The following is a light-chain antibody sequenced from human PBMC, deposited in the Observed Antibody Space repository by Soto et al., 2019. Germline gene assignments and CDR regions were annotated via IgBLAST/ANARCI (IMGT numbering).Light chain of an antibody. CDR1: SGDVGSYNH. CDR3: CSYAGSYTFRVM. CDR2: EGN. J-gene: IGLJ3*02. V-gene: IGLV2-23*03. Sequence: QAASVSGSPGQSITISCTGTSGDVGSYNHVSWYQQHPDKAPKLIIYEGNRRPSGVSDRFSGSKSDNTASLTISGLQAEDEGDYYCCSYAGSYTFRVMFGGGTKLTVL.